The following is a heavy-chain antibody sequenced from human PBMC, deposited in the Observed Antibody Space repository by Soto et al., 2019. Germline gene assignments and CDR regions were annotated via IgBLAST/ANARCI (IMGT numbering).Heavy chain of an antibody. D-gene: IGHD2-15*01. CDR2: INAGNGNT. J-gene: IGHJ4*02. Sequence: QVQLVQSGAEVKKPGASVKVSCKASGYTFTSYAMHWVRQAPGQRLEWMGWINAGNGNTKYSQKVQRRVTITRDTSESTAYMELSSLRSEDTAVYYCARGPGGPDGPGDYWGQGTLVTVSS. CDR1: GYTFTSYA. CDR3: ARGPGGPDGPGDY. V-gene: IGHV1-3*01.